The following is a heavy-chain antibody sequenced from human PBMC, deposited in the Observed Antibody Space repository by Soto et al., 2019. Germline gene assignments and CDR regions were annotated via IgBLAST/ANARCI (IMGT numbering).Heavy chain of an antibody. CDR2: IWYDGSNK. V-gene: IGHV3-33*01. CDR3: ARDQTSSWDGPLDY. D-gene: IGHD6-13*01. Sequence: QVQLVESGGGVVQPGRSLRLSCAASGFTFSSYGMHWVRQAPGKGLEWVAVIWYDGSNKYYADSVKGRFTISRDNSKNTLYLQMNSLRAEDTAVYYCARDQTSSWDGPLDYWGQGTLVTVSS. J-gene: IGHJ4*02. CDR1: GFTFSSYG.